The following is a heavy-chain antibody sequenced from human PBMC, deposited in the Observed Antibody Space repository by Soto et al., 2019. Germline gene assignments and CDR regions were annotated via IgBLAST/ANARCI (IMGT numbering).Heavy chain of an antibody. V-gene: IGHV3-30-3*01. CDR2: ISYDGSNK. Sequence: QPGGSLRLSCAASGFTFSSYAMHWVRQAPGKGLEWVAVISYDGSNKYYADSVKGRFTISRDNSKNTLYLQMNSLRAEDTAVYYCARDGGLRIVGATTEGYYYGMDVWGQGTTVTVSS. CDR3: ARDGGLRIVGATTEGYYYGMDV. J-gene: IGHJ6*02. CDR1: GFTFSSYA. D-gene: IGHD1-26*01.